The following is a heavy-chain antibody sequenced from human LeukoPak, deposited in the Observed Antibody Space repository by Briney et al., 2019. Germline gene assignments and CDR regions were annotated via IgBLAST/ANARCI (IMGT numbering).Heavy chain of an antibody. CDR2: IRSKAYGGTT. CDR1: GFTFGDNA. J-gene: IGHJ6*02. V-gene: IGHV3-49*03. Sequence: PGGSLRLSCTTSGFTFGDNAMSWFRQAPGKGLEWLGFIRSKAYGGTTDYAASVKGRFTISRDDSKSIAYLQMNSLKTEDTAVYYCTRGGSIVGPTRPDDSMDVWGQGTTVIVSS. D-gene: IGHD1-26*01. CDR3: TRGGSIVGPTRPDDSMDV.